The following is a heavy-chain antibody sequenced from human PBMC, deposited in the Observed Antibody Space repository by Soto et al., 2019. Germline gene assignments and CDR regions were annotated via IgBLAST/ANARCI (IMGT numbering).Heavy chain of an antibody. J-gene: IGHJ6*02. CDR2: ISYDGSNK. CDR1: GFTFSSYG. V-gene: IGHV3-30*18. D-gene: IGHD3-9*01. Sequence: QVQLVESGGGVVQPGRSLRLSCAASGFTFSSYGMHWVRQAPGKGLEWVAVISYDGSNKYYADSVKGRFTISRDNSKNTLYLQMNSLRAEDTAVYYCAKPYYDILTGYYIKDYYYGMDVWGQGPTVTVSS. CDR3: AKPYYDILTGYYIKDYYYGMDV.